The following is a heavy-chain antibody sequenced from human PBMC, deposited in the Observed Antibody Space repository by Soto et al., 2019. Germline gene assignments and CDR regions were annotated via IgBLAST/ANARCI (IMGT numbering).Heavy chain of an antibody. CDR3: VRGLYTGSPHFFY. CDR2: IEGDGSEK. D-gene: IGHD1-1*01. Sequence: GGSPRLSCVASEFTFCSYWMTWVRQEPGKGLEWVANIEGDGSEKNYVDSVKGRFTVSRDNAKRSLYLQMNSLRVEDTAVYYCVRGLYTGSPHFFYWGQGTLVTVSS. J-gene: IGHJ4*02. V-gene: IGHV3-7*05. CDR1: EFTFCSYW.